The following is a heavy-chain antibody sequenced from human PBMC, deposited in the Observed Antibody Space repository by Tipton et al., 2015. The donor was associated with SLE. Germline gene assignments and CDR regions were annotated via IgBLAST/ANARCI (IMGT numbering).Heavy chain of an antibody. CDR1: GFTFSSYW. D-gene: IGHD7-27*01. Sequence: SLRLSCAASGFTFSSYWMSWVRQAPGKGLEWVSSISSSSSYIYYADSVKGRFTISRDNAKNSLYLQMNSLRAEDTAVYYCVNGLGIPLGDYWGQGTLVTVSS. J-gene: IGHJ4*02. V-gene: IGHV3-21*01. CDR3: VNGLGIPLGDY. CDR2: ISSSSSYI.